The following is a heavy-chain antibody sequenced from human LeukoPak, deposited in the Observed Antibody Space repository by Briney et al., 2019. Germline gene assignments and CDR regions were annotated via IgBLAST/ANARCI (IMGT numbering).Heavy chain of an antibody. CDR3: AKAGRGISSFDI. CDR2: ISGSGGST. J-gene: IGHJ3*02. V-gene: IGHV3-23*01. CDR1: GFTFSIYA. Sequence: GGSLRLSCAPSGFTFSIYAMSWVRHAPGKGLEWVSAISGSGGSTYQADSVKGRFTISRDNSKHTLYLQMNRLRAEDTAVYYCAKAGRGISSFDIWGQGTMVTVSS. D-gene: IGHD3-16*01.